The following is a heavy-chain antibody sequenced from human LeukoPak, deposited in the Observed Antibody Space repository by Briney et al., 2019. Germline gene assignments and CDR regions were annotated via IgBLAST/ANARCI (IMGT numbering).Heavy chain of an antibody. J-gene: IGHJ3*02. Sequence: EPGGSLRLSCAASGFTFSSYWMSWVRQAPGKGLEWVANIKQDGSEKYYVDSVKGRFTISRDNAKNSLYLQMNSLRAEDTAVYYCAREGTRPTVTTFGLAFDIWGQGTMVTVSS. CDR3: AREGTRPTVTTFGLAFDI. V-gene: IGHV3-7*01. D-gene: IGHD4-17*01. CDR2: IKQDGSEK. CDR1: GFTFSSYW.